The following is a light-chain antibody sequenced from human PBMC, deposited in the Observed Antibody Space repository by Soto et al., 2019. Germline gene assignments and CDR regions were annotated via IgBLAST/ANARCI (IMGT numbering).Light chain of an antibody. J-gene: IGLJ3*02. V-gene: IGLV2-8*01. Sequence: QSALTQPPSASGSPGQSVTISCTGTSSDVGAYKYVSWYQQYPGKAPKLTIYEVTKRPSGVPDRFSGSKSGNTASLTVSGLQAEDEADYYCTSYVGNDIWVFGGGTKPTVL. CDR1: SSDVGAYKY. CDR2: EVT. CDR3: TSYVGNDIWV.